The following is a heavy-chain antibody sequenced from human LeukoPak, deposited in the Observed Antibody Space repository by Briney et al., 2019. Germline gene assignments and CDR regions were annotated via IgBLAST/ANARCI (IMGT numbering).Heavy chain of an antibody. V-gene: IGHV1-18*01. Sequence: ASVKVSCKASGYTFTSYGISWVRQAPGQGLEWMGWISAYNGNTNYAQKLQGRVTMTRDTSTSTVYMELSSLRSEDTAVYYRARGNDYGDYWGQGTLVTVSS. CDR2: ISAYNGNT. CDR3: ARGNDYGDY. CDR1: GYTFTSYG. J-gene: IGHJ4*02.